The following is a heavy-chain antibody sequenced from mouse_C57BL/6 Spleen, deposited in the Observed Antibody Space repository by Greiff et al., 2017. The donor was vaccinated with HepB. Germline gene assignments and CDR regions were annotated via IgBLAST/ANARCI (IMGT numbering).Heavy chain of an antibody. D-gene: IGHD2-4*01. CDR2: IYPGDGDT. J-gene: IGHJ3*01. Sequence: QVQLQQSGPELVKPGASVKISCKASGYAFSSSWMNWVKQRPGKGLEWIGRIYPGDGDTNYNGTFKGKATLTADKSSSTAYRQLSSLTSEDSAVYFCAPIYYDYEIAYWGQGTLVTVSA. CDR1: GYAFSSSW. V-gene: IGHV1-82*01. CDR3: APIYYDYEIAY.